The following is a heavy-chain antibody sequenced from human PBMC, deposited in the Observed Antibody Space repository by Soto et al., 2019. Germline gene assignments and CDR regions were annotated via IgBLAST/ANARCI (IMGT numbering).Heavy chain of an antibody. CDR3: VKNFPRSTGGKKYFDE. J-gene: IGHJ4*02. D-gene: IGHD6-25*01. Sequence: EVQLLESGGGLVQPGGSLRLSCAASGFTFSSYAMSWVRQAPGKGLEWVSAISGSGGSTYYADSVKGRLTISRDNSKNTLYVQVNSLRSEEPSVYYCVKNFPRSTGGKKYFDEWAPETLVTISS. V-gene: IGHV3-23*01. CDR1: GFTFSSYA. CDR2: ISGSGGST.